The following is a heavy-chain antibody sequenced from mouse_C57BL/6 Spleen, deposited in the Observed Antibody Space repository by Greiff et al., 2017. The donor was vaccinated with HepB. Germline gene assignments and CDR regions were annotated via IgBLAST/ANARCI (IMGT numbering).Heavy chain of an antibody. CDR1: GYAFSSSW. D-gene: IGHD2-4*01. V-gene: IGHV1-82*01. Sequence: VQLQQSGPELVKPGASVKISCKASGYAFSSSWMNWVKQRPGKGLEWIGRIYPGDGDTNYNGKFKGKATLTADKSSSTAYMQLSSLTSEDSAVYFCARYGGDYEGYYAMDYWGQGTSVTVSS. CDR3: ARYGGDYEGYYAMDY. J-gene: IGHJ4*01. CDR2: IYPGDGDT.